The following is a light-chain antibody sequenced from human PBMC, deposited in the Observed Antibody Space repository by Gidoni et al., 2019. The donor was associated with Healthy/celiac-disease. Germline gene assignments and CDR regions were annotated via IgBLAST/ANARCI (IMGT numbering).Light chain of an antibody. J-gene: IGLJ2*01. Sequence: QSVLTQPPSVSEAPRQRVTISCSGSSSNIGNNDVNWYQQLPGKAPKLLIYYDDLLPSGVSDRFSGSKAGTSASLAISGLQSEDEADYYWAAWDDSLNCVVFGGGTKLTVL. V-gene: IGLV1-36*01. CDR1: SSNIGNND. CDR2: YDD. CDR3: AAWDDSLNCVV.